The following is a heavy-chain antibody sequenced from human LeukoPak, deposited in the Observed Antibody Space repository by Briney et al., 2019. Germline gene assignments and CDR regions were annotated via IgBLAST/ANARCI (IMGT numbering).Heavy chain of an antibody. CDR1: GYTFTSLY. J-gene: IGHJ6*03. CDR2: INPSGGRA. V-gene: IGHV1-46*01. D-gene: IGHD2-15*01. CDR3: ARNAVVVVPSYYYYYMDV. Sequence: ASVKVSCKASGYTFTSLYMHWVRQAPGQGLEWMGIINPSGGRASYAQKFQGRVTTTRDTSTSTVYMELSSLRSEDTAVYYCARNAVVVVPSYYYYYMDVWGKGTTVTISS.